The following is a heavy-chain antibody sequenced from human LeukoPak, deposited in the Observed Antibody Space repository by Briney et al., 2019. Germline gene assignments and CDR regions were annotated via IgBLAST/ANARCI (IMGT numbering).Heavy chain of an antibody. CDR1: GFTFSSYW. D-gene: IGHD6-13*01. CDR3: ASQPIAAAGTRFDP. Sequence: GGSLRLSCAASGFTFSSYWMSWVRQAPGKGLEFMANIKEAGSEKYYVDSVKGRFTISRDNAKNSLYLQMNSLRAEDTAVYYCASQPIAAAGTRFDPWGQGTLVTVSS. V-gene: IGHV3-7*01. J-gene: IGHJ5*02. CDR2: IKEAGSEK.